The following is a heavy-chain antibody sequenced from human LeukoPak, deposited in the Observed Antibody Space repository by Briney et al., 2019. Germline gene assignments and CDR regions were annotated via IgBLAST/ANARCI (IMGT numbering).Heavy chain of an antibody. CDR3: ATILVRRYCSSTSCLDY. CDR1: GFTFSSYS. J-gene: IGHJ4*02. Sequence: PGGSLRLSCAAPGFTFSSYSMNWVRQAPGKGLEGVSYISSSSSTIYYADSVKGRFTISRDNAKNSPYLQMNSLRAEDTAVYYCATILVRRYCSSTSCLDYWGQGTLVTVSS. CDR2: ISSSSSTI. V-gene: IGHV3-48*01. D-gene: IGHD2-2*01.